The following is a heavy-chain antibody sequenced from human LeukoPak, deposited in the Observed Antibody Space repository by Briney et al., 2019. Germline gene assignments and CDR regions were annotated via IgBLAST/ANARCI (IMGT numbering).Heavy chain of an antibody. CDR1: GGSISSYY. CDR3: ARDRRVTTLGYYYYGMDV. J-gene: IGHJ6*02. Sequence: PSETLSLTCTVSGGSISSYYWSWIRQPPGKGLEWIGYIYYSGSTNYNPSLKSRVTISVDTSKNQFSLKLSSVTAADTAVYYCARDRRVTTLGYYYYGMDVWGQGTTVTVSS. V-gene: IGHV4-59*01. D-gene: IGHD4-17*01. CDR2: IYYSGST.